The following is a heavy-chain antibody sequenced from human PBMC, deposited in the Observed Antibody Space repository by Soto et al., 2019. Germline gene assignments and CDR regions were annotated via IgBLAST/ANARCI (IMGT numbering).Heavy chain of an antibody. J-gene: IGHJ4*02. CDR1: GGSISSYY. D-gene: IGHD6-19*01. Sequence: QVQLQESGPGLVKPSETLSLTCTVSGGSISSYYWSWIRQPPGKGLEWIGYIYYSGSTNYNPSLNSLINMSVGTSNHQSSPKLSSVTAADTAVYYCAKAAKYSSPDYWGQGTLVTVSS. V-gene: IGHV4-59*01. CDR3: AKAAKYSSPDY. CDR2: IYYSGST.